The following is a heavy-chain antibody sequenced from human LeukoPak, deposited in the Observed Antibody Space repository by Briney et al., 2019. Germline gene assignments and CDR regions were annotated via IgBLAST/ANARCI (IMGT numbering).Heavy chain of an antibody. D-gene: IGHD6-13*01. Sequence: ASVKVSCKASGYTFTGYYMHWVRQAPGQGLEWMGRINPNSGGANYAQKFQGRVTMNRDTSISTAYMELSRLRSDDTAVYYCARGRGIAAAGTFNDYWGQRTLVTVSS. J-gene: IGHJ4*02. V-gene: IGHV1-2*06. CDR3: ARGRGIAAAGTFNDY. CDR1: GYTFTGYY. CDR2: INPNSGGA.